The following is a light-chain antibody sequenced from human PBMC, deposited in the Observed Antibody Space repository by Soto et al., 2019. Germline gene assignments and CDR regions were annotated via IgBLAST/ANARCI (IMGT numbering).Light chain of an antibody. J-gene: IGLJ2*01. Sequence: QSVLTQPPSASGSPGQSVTISCTGTSSDVGGYHYVSWYQQHQGKAPKLMIHEVTKRPSGVPDRFSGSKSGNTASLTVSGLQGEDEADYYCSSYAGSNNLVFGGGTKLTVL. V-gene: IGLV2-8*01. CDR2: EVT. CDR3: SSYAGSNNLV. CDR1: SSDVGGYHY.